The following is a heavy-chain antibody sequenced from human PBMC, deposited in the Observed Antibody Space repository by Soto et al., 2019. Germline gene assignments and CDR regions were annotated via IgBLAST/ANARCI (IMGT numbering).Heavy chain of an antibody. CDR1: GYSFTSFG. D-gene: IGHD4-4*01. CDR2: ISAYNTKT. CDR3: ARDRRYSNYNDYYGMDV. V-gene: IGHV1-18*01. Sequence: ASVKVSCKASGYSFTSFGVSWVRQAPGQGLEWMGWISAYNTKTNYAQKIQGRVTMTTDTSTSTAYMELRSLRSDDTAVYFCARDRRYSNYNDYYGMDVWGQGTTVTVSS. J-gene: IGHJ6*02.